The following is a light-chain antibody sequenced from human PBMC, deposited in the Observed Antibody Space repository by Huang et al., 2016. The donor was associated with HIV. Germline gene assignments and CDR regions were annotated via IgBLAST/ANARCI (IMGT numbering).Light chain of an antibody. Sequence: EIVLTQSPGTLSLSPGERATLSCRASQSVSSSYLAWYQQKPGQATRLRFYGASSRATGIPDRFSGSGSGTDFTLTISRLEPEDFAVYYCQQYDSSPWTFGQGTKVEIK. J-gene: IGKJ1*01. CDR2: GAS. CDR1: QSVSSSY. V-gene: IGKV3-20*01. CDR3: QQYDSSPWT.